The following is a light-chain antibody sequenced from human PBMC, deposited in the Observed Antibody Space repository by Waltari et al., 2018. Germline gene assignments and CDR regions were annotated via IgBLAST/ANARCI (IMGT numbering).Light chain of an antibody. CDR3: CSYAGSSISVI. V-gene: IGLV2-23*02. CDR2: EVS. Sequence: QSALTQPASVSGSPGQSITFSCTGTSSDVGSYNLVSWYQQHPGKAPKLIIYEVSERPSGVSIRFSGSKSGNTASLTISGLQAEDEADYYCCSYAGSSISVIFGGGTKLTVL. CDR1: SSDVGSYNL. J-gene: IGLJ2*01.